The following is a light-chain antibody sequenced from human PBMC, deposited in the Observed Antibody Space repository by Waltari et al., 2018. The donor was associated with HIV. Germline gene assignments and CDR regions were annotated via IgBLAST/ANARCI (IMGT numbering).Light chain of an antibody. V-gene: IGLV10-54*04. CDR3: SAWDDSVKAWV. CDR2: RND. Sequence: QAGLTPPPSVSKRLGQTDTSTCTGNNNNVGNQGAAWLQQHQGHPPKLLSYRNDNRPSGISERFSASRSGNTASLTITGLQPEDEADYYCSAWDDSVKAWVFGGGTKLTVL. J-gene: IGLJ3*02. CDR1: NNNVGNQG.